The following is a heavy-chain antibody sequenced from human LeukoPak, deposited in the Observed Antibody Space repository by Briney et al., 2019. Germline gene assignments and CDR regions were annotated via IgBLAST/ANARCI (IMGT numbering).Heavy chain of an antibody. V-gene: IGHV1-18*01. Sequence: ASVKVSCTASGYTFTSYGISWVRQAPGQGLEWMGWISAYNGNTNYAQKLQGRVTMTTDTSTSTAYMELRSLRCDDTAVYYCARDLKMATITRAGYWGQGTLVIVSS. J-gene: IGHJ4*02. CDR3: ARDLKMATITRAGY. CDR2: ISAYNGNT. CDR1: GYTFTSYG. D-gene: IGHD5-24*01.